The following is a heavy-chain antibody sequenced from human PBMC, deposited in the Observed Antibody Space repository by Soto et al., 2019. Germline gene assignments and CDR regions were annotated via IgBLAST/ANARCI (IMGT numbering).Heavy chain of an antibody. CDR1: AYRFSSYG. D-gene: IGHD6-25*01. CDR2: ISGYNGNT. CDR3: AGEEIAAAARIIVGNSYGLDV. Sequence: QDQLVQSGPEVKKPGASVKVSCKTSAYRFSSYGISWVRQAPGQGLEWMGWISGYNGNTNYAQKFQGRVNMTKDTPTSTAYIEVRSLRSDDTAVYYCAGEEIAAAARIIVGNSYGLDVWGQGTTVTFSS. V-gene: IGHV1-18*04. J-gene: IGHJ6*02.